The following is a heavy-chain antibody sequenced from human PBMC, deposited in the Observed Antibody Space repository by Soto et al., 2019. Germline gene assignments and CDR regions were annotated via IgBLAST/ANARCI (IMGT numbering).Heavy chain of an antibody. V-gene: IGHV4-59*01. CDR1: GGSISSYY. D-gene: IGHD4-17*01. CDR2: IYYSGST. CDR3: ARVKDYGDYGYYFDY. Sequence: SETLSLTCTVSGGSISSYYWSWIRQPPGKGLEWLGYIYYSGSTNYNPSLKSRVTISVDTSKNQFSLKLSSVTAADTAVYYCARVKDYGDYGYYFDYWGQGTLVTVSS. J-gene: IGHJ4*02.